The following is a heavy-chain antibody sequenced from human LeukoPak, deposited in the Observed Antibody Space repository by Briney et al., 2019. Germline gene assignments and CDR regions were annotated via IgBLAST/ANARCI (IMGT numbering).Heavy chain of an antibody. V-gene: IGHV3-23*01. CDR2: IRGSGGGT. CDR3: AKEAVNYYDSSGYFDDAFDI. D-gene: IGHD3-22*01. Sequence: GGSLRLSCAASGFTFSSYWVSWVRQAPGKGLEWVSAIRGSGGGTYHADSVKGRFTISRDNSKNTLYLQMNSLRAEDTAVYYCAKEAVNYYDSSGYFDDAFDIWGQGTMVTVSS. J-gene: IGHJ3*02. CDR1: GFTFSSYW.